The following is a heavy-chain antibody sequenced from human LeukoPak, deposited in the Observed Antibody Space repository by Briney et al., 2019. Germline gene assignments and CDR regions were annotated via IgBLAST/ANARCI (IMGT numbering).Heavy chain of an antibody. D-gene: IGHD4-17*01. Sequence: PGGSLRLSCAASGFTGSSNCMSWVRQDPGKGLEWVSVIYSGGSTYYADSVKGRFTISRDNSKNTLYLQMNSLRAEDTAVYYCARKTTVTKGGAFDIWGQGTMVTVSS. V-gene: IGHV3-53*01. J-gene: IGHJ3*02. CDR2: IYSGGST. CDR1: GFTGSSNC. CDR3: ARKTTVTKGGAFDI.